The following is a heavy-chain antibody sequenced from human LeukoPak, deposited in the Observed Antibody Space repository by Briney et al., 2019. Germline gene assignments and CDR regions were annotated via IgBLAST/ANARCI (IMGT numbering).Heavy chain of an antibody. CDR2: IGRDSSTI. CDR1: GFTFSTYS. J-gene: IGHJ4*02. CDR3: ARVGVSCSSTSCYVFDY. Sequence: PGGSLRLSCAASGFTFSTYSTNWVRQAPGKGLEWLSYIGRDSSTIYYADSVKGRFTISRDNAKNSLYLQMNSLRAEDTAVYYCARVGVSCSSTSCYVFDYWGQGTLVTVSS. D-gene: IGHD2-2*01. V-gene: IGHV3-48*01.